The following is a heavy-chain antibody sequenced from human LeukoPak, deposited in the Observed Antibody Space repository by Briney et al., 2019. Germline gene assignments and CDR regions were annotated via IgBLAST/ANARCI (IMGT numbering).Heavy chain of an antibody. CDR1: GGTSSSYA. D-gene: IGHD2-2*02. Sequence: SVKVSCKASGGTSSSYAISWVRQAPGQGLEWMGRIIPILGIANYAQKFQGRVTITTDESTSTAYMELSSLRSEDTAVYYCASSDCSSTSCYTTPFDYWGQGTLVTVSS. J-gene: IGHJ4*02. CDR2: IIPILGIA. V-gene: IGHV1-69*04. CDR3: ASSDCSSTSCYTTPFDY.